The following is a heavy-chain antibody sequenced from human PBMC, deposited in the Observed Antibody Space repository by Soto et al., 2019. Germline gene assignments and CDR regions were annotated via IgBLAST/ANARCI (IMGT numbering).Heavy chain of an antibody. CDR1: GFTFSSYG. Sequence: GGSLRLSCAASGFTFSSYGMHWVRQAPGKGLEWVAVIWYDGSNKYYEYSVKGRFTISRDNSKNKLYLQMNSLRAEDTAVYYCARNKIRWEEIHXWGQVTLVTVSX. CDR2: IWYDGSNK. D-gene: IGHD4-17*01. J-gene: IGHJ4*02. V-gene: IGHV3-33*01. CDR3: ARNKIRWEEIHX.